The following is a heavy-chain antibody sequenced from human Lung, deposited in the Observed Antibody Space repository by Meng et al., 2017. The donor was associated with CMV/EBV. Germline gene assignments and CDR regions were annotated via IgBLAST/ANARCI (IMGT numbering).Heavy chain of an antibody. CDR2: IKQDGSEK. D-gene: IGHD5-12*01. CDR1: GFTFSSYR. V-gene: IGHV3-7*01. CDR3: ARDTGYDDAFDI. Sequence: GGSLRLXCAASGFTFSSYRMSWVRQAPGKGLEWVANIKQDGSEKYYVDSVKGRFTISRDNAKNSLYLQMNSLRAEDTAVYYCARDTGYDDAFDIWGQGTMVTVSS. J-gene: IGHJ3*02.